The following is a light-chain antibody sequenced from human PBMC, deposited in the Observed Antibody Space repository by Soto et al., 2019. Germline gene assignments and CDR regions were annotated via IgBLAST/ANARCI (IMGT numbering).Light chain of an antibody. CDR1: QSVSNY. J-gene: IGKJ4*01. CDR3: QQRVSWPPLT. CDR2: DAY. V-gene: IGKV3-11*01. Sequence: MQSPATLSLSPGERATRSCRASQSVSNYLAWYQQKPGQAPRLLIYDAYNRATGIPARFSGSGSGTDFSLTISSLVPEDYAIHYCQQRVSWPPLTFGGGTKVDI.